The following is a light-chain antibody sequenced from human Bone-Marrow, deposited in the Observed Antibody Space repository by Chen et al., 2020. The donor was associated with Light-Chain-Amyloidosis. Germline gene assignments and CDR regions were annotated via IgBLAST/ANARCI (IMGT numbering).Light chain of an antibody. CDR1: NIGSTS. CDR2: EDS. CDR3: QVWDRSSDRPV. J-gene: IGLJ3*02. Sequence: SYVLTQPSSVSVAPGQTATIACGGNNIGSTSVHWYQQKPGQAPLLVVDEDSDRPSGIPGRFSGSNAGNTATLTISRVEAGDEADYYCQVWDRSSDRPVFGGGTKLTVL. V-gene: IGLV3-21*02.